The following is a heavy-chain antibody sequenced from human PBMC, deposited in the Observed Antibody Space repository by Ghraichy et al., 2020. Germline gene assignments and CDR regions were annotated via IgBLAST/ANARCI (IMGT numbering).Heavy chain of an antibody. CDR3: ASRYCSSTSCHYMDV. Sequence: ESLNISCAASGFNFSTYGMNWVRQAPGKGLEWISHISSRSDTFYAESVKGRFTISRDNAKDSLYLQMNSLRDEDTAVYYCASRYCSSTSCHYMDVWGKGTTVTVSS. J-gene: IGHJ6*03. D-gene: IGHD2-2*01. CDR2: ISSRSDT. V-gene: IGHV3-48*02. CDR1: GFNFSTYG.